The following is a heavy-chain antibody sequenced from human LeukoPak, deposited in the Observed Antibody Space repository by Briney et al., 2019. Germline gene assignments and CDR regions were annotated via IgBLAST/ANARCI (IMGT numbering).Heavy chain of an antibody. V-gene: IGHV3-33*01. D-gene: IGHD2-2*01. CDR1: GFIFSNYG. CDR2: IWSDGSKK. J-gene: IGHJ4*02. CDR3: AREDGDTSHSVY. Sequence: GGSLRLSCAVSGFIFSNYGMHWVRQAPGKGLEWVAVIWSDGSKKYYADSVEGRFTISRDDSKNTLYLQVNSLRVDDTAVYYCAREDGDTSHSVYWGQGTLVTVSS.